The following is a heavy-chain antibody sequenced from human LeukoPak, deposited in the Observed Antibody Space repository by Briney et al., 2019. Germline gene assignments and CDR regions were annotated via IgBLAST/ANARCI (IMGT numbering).Heavy chain of an antibody. V-gene: IGHV4-34*01. CDR2: INHSGST. Sequence: SETLSLTCAVYGGSFSGYYWSWIRQPPGKGLEWIGEINHSGSTNYNPSLKSRVTISVDTSKNQFSLKLSSVTAADTAVYYCARGLLGYCSSTSCYTPKGWFDPWGQGTLVTVSS. D-gene: IGHD2-2*02. J-gene: IGHJ5*02. CDR1: GGSFSGYY. CDR3: ARGLLGYCSSTSCYTPKGWFDP.